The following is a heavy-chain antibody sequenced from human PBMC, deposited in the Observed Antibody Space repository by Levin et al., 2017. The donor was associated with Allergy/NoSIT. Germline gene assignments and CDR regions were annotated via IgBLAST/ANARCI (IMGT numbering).Heavy chain of an antibody. J-gene: IGHJ1*01. CDR2: INPSTGGT. D-gene: IGHD6-19*01. CDR3: AGARYRGSVAGTPAEY. Sequence: GGSLRLSCKASGYTFTYYYMHWVRQAPGQGLEWMGWINPSTGGTNYAQKFQGRVTMTRDTSISTAYLELDSLRPDDTAVYFCAGARYRGSVAGTPAEYGGQGTMVTVSS. V-gene: IGHV1-2*02. CDR1: GYTFTYYY.